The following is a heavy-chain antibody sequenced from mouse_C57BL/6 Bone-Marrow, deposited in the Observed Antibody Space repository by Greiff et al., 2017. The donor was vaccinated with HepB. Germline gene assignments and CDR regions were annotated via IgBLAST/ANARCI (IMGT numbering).Heavy chain of an antibody. CDR1: GYTFTSYW. V-gene: IGHV1-50*01. Sequence: QVQLQQPGAELVKPGASVKLSCKASGYTFTSYWMQWVKQRPGQGLEWIGEIDPSDSYTNYNQKFKGKATLTVDTSSSTAYMQLSSLTSEDSAVYYCARWRNDILIRHWYFDVWGTGTTVTVSS. J-gene: IGHJ1*03. CDR3: ARWRNDILIRHWYFDV. CDR2: IDPSDSYT. D-gene: IGHD2-3*01.